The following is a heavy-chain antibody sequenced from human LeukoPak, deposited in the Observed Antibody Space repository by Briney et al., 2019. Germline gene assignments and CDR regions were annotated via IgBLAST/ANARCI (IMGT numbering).Heavy chain of an antibody. CDR1: GFTFSTYW. V-gene: IGHV3-74*01. J-gene: IGHJ3*02. CDR3: ARGSGYAGSDI. D-gene: IGHD5-12*01. Sequence: GSPRLSCAASGFTFSTYWMHWVCQAPGKGLVWVSRINNDGSSTSYADSVKGRFTISRDNAKNTLYLEMNSLTAEDTAVYYCARGSGYAGSDIWDQGTMVTVSS. CDR2: INNDGSST.